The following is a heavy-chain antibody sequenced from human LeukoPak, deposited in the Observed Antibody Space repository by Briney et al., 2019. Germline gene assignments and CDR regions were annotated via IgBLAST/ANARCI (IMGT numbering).Heavy chain of an antibody. CDR3: ARDPSRYQPNIWWFDP. V-gene: IGHV1-69*13. CDR1: GGTFSSYA. Sequence: SVKVSCKASGGTFSSYAISWVRQAPGQGLEWMGGIIPIFGTANYAQKFQGRVTITADESTSTAYMELGSLRSEDTAVYYCARDPSRYQPNIWWFDPWGQGTLVTVSS. D-gene: IGHD2-2*01. J-gene: IGHJ5*02. CDR2: IIPIFGTA.